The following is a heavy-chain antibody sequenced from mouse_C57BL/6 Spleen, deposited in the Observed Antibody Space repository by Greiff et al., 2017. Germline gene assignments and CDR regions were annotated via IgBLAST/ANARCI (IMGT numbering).Heavy chain of an antibody. J-gene: IGHJ3*01. CDR3: TVGSWCAY. D-gene: IGHD3-2*02. V-gene: IGHV6-3*01. Sequence: EVKLVESGGGLVQPGGSMKLSCVASGFTFSNYWMNWVRQSPEKGLEWDAQIRLKSDNYATHYAESVKGRFTISRDESKSSVYLQINNLRAEDTGIYYCTVGSWCAYWGQGTLVTVSA. CDR2: IRLKSDNYAT. CDR1: GFTFSNYW.